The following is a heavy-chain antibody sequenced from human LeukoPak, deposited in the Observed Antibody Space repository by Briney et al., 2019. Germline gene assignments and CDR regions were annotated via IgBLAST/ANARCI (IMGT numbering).Heavy chain of an antibody. V-gene: IGHV3-7*01. D-gene: IGHD2-15*01. CDR3: ARDEGYCSGGSCYTVDY. CDR1: GFTFSSYW. Sequence: GGSLRLSCAASGFTFSSYWMSWVRQAPGKGLEWVANIKQDGSEKYYVDSAKGRFTISRDNAKNSLYLQMNSLRAEDTAVYYCARDEGYCSGGSCYTVDYWGQGTLVTVSS. CDR2: IKQDGSEK. J-gene: IGHJ4*02.